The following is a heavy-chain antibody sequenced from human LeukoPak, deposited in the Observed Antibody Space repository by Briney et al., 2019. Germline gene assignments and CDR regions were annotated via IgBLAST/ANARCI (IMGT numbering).Heavy chain of an antibody. V-gene: IGHV3-30*18. CDR1: GFTFSSYG. D-gene: IGHD1-26*01. Sequence: GRSLRLSCAASGFTFSSYGMHWVRQAPGKGLEWVAVISYDGSNKYYADSVKGRFTISRDNSKNTLYLQMNSLRAEDTAVYYCAKDRYGIGLVRRFDYWGQGTLVTVSS. CDR3: AKDRYGIGLVRRFDY. J-gene: IGHJ4*02. CDR2: ISYDGSNK.